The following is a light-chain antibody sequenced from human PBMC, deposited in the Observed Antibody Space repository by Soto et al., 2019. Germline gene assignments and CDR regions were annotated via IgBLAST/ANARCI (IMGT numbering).Light chain of an antibody. CDR3: QQYGSSPLT. J-gene: IGKJ4*01. CDR1: QGISSSY. CDR2: GAS. V-gene: IGKV3-20*01. Sequence: LTQSPSSLSASVGDRVTITCRASQGISSSYLAWYQQKPGQAPRLLIYGASNRATGIPDRFSGSGSGTDFTLTISRLEPEDFAVYYCQQYGSSPLTFGGGTKVEIK.